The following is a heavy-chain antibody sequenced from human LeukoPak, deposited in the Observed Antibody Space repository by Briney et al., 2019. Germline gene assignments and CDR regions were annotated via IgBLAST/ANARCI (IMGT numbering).Heavy chain of an antibody. CDR3: ARGGELAANWFDP. CDR2: INPNSGGT. Sequence: ASVKVSCKASGYTFTGYYMHWVRQAPGQGLEWMGWINPNSGGTNYAQKFQGRVTMTRDTFISTAYMELSRLRSDDTAVYYCARGGELAANWFDPWGQGTLVTVSS. CDR1: GYTFTGYY. D-gene: IGHD1-26*01. V-gene: IGHV1-2*02. J-gene: IGHJ5*02.